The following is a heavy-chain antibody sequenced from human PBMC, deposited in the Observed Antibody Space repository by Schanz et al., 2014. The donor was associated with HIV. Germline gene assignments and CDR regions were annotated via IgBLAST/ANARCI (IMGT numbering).Heavy chain of an antibody. J-gene: IGHJ4*02. CDR2: ISWNSGSK. CDR1: GLTFSSYA. D-gene: IGHD3-10*01. Sequence: EVQLLESGGGLVQPGGSLRLSCEASGLTFSSYAMSWVRQAPGKGLEWVSGISWNSGSKGYAESVKGRFTISRDNAKNSLYLQMNSLRSEDTAVYYCAKGQRGMVRGDIDHWGQGTLVTVSS. CDR3: AKGQRGMVRGDIDH. V-gene: IGHV3-23*01.